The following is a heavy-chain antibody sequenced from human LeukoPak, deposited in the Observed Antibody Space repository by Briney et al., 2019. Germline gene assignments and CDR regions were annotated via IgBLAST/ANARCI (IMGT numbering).Heavy chain of an antibody. CDR3: VRAAAGTGAGNFDY. CDR2: INHSGST. J-gene: IGHJ4*02. V-gene: IGHV4-34*01. Sequence: SETLSLTCAVYGGSFSGYYWSWIRQPPGKGLEWIGEINHSGSTNYNPSLKSRVTISVDTSKNQFSLKLSSVTAADTAVYYCVRAAAGTGAGNFDYWGQGTLVTVSS. CDR1: GGSFSGYY. D-gene: IGHD6-13*01.